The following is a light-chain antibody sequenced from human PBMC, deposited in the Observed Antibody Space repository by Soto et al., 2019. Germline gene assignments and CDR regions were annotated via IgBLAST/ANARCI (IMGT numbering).Light chain of an antibody. Sequence: EIVMTQSPAPLSVSPAETATLSCRASQSVSSNLAWHQQKPGQAPRLLIYGASTSSDGIPATFSGSGSVTESTFNISSLQAEACAVYYCQQYNNWPPITFGKGTRLEIK. CDR2: GAS. CDR3: QQYNNWPPIT. V-gene: IGKV3-15*01. CDR1: QSVSSN. J-gene: IGKJ5*01.